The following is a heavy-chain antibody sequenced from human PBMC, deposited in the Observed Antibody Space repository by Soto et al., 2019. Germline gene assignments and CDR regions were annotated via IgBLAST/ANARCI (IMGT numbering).Heavy chain of an antibody. D-gene: IGHD3-9*01. CDR3: AREYYGLLTGYYNDH. J-gene: IGHJ4*02. V-gene: IGHV3-74*01. CDR1: GFPFSSYW. CDR2: ISGDGTTI. Sequence: EVQLVESGGDSVQPGGSLRLSCAASGFPFSSYWMHWVRHTRGKRLEWVSRISGDGTTIYYSESVTGRFTGSRDNAKNTLSLQMSGLGAEDTAVYYCAREYYGLLTGYYNDHWGQGTLVSVSS.